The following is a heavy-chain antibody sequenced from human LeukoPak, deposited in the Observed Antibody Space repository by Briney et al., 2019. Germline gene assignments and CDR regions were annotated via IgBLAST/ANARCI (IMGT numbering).Heavy chain of an antibody. CDR2: VSYRGGT. Sequence: PSETLSLTCSVSGDSISSSHYYWGWIRQPPGKGLEWIGSVSYRGGTYHNPSLKTRVTMSVDTSKNQFSLKLSSVTAADTAVYYCAGSEVVGATLDYWGQGTLVTVSS. D-gene: IGHD1-26*01. V-gene: IGHV4-39*07. CDR3: AGSEVVGATLDY. CDR1: GDSISSSHYY. J-gene: IGHJ4*02.